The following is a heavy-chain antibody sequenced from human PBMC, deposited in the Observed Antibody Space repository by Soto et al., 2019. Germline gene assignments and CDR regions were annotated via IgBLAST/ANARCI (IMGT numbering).Heavy chain of an antibody. CDR3: ARDLGLLKSLFAY. V-gene: IGHV3-23*01. Sequence: GALRLSCAASGFTFSSSAISWVRQAPGKGLEWVASISVSGDNIYYGDSVQGRFTISRDNSKRSVFLDLSSLRVEDTAVYYCARDLGLLKSLFAYWRQGALVTVSS. D-gene: IGHD3-16*01. CDR2: ISVSGDNI. J-gene: IGHJ4*02. CDR1: GFTFSSSA.